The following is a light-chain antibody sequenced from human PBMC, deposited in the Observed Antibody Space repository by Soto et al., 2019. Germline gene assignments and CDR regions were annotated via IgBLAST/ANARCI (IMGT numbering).Light chain of an antibody. J-gene: IGLJ2*01. Sequence: QSVLTQPPSVSAAPGQNVTISCSGNSSNIGGNYVSWYQQLPGTPPKLLIYDTDKRPSGILARFSGSKSGTSATLAITGLQTGDEAFYYCGTWETSLCAVFGGGTKVTVL. CDR1: SSNIGGNY. CDR2: DTD. CDR3: GTWETSLCAV. V-gene: IGLV1-51*01.